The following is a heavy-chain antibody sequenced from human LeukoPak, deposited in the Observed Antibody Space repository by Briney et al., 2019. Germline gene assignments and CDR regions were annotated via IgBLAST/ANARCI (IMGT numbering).Heavy chain of an antibody. D-gene: IGHD5-18*01. V-gene: IGHV1-18*01. CDR1: GYTFTSYG. J-gene: IGHJ4*02. CDR3: ARARRGYSYGYHFDY. Sequence: ASVKVSCKASGYTFTSYGISWVRQAPGQGLEWMGWISAYNGNTNYAQKLQGRVTMTTDTSTSTAYMELRSLRSDDTAVYYCARARRGYSYGYHFDYWGQGTLVTVSS. CDR2: ISAYNGNT.